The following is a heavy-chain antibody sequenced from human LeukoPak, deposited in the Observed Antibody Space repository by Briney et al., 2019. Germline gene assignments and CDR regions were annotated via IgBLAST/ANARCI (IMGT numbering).Heavy chain of an antibody. CDR2: IGTAGDT. CDR1: GFTFSSYD. Sequence: GGSLRLSCAASGFTFSSYDMHWVRQATGKGLEWVSAIGTAGDTYYPGSVKGRFTISRENAKNSLYLQMNSLRAGDTAVYYCAKGGSYRSQPYFDYWGQGTPVTVSS. CDR3: AKGGSYRSQPYFDY. J-gene: IGHJ4*02. D-gene: IGHD3-16*02. V-gene: IGHV3-13*01.